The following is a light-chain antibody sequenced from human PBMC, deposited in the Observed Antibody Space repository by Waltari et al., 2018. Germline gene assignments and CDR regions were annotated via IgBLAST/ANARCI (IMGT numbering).Light chain of an antibody. CDR2: KIN. CDR1: PGSISITSS. V-gene: IGLV8-61*01. Sequence: QTVVNQEPSLSVSPGWTVTLTCLLSPGSISITSSLLWYRQTPGQAPRTLIYKINSRSAGVPDRFSGSFLGNKAALTITGAQADDESDYYCLMYMGSGIWVFGGGTKVTVL. J-gene: IGLJ2*01. CDR3: LMYMGSGIWV.